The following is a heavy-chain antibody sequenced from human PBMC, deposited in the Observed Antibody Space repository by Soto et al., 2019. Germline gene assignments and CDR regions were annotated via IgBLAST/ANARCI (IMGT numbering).Heavy chain of an antibody. CDR1: GFTVSSNY. CDR2: IYSGGST. J-gene: IGHJ5*02. CDR3: ARLLDIVVVPAAHGWFDP. D-gene: IGHD2-2*01. V-gene: IGHV3-66*04. Sequence: GESLKISCAASGFTVSSNYMSWVRQAPGKGLEWVSVIYSGGSTYYADSVKGRFTISRDNSKNTLYLQMNSLRAEDTAVYYCARLLDIVVVPAAHGWFDPWGQGTLVTVSS.